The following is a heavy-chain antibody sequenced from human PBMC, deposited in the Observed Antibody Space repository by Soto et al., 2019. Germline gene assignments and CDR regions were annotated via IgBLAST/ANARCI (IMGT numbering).Heavy chain of an antibody. J-gene: IGHJ6*02. V-gene: IGHV4-34*01. D-gene: IGHD2-15*01. CDR2: INHSGST. Sequence: PSETLSLTCAVYGGSFSGYYWSWIRQPPGKGLEWIGEINHSGSTNYNPSLKSRVTISVDTSKNQFSLKLSSVTAADTAVYYCARGRTDCSGGSCYRTPYYYYYGMDVWGQGTTVTVSS. CDR1: GGSFSGYY. CDR3: ARGRTDCSGGSCYRTPYYYYYGMDV.